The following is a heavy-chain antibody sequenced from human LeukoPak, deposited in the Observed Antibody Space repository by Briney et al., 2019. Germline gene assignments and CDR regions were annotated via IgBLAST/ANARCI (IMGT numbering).Heavy chain of an antibody. J-gene: IGHJ4*02. D-gene: IGHD3-16*01. CDR1: GGSLSSSSYY. CDR2: IYYSGST. CDR3: ARGTPAYDYVWGSYRTSPATYFDY. V-gene: IGHV4-39*07. Sequence: SETLSLTCTVSGGSLSSSSYYWGWIRQPPGKGLEWIGSIYYSGSTYYNPSLKSRVTISVDTSKNQFSLKLSSVTAADTAVYYCARGTPAYDYVWGSYRTSPATYFDYWGQGTLVTVSS.